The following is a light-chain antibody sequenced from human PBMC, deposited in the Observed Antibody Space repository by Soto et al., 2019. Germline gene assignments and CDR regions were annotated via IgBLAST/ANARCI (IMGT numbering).Light chain of an antibody. CDR2: GAS. V-gene: IGKV3-15*01. CDR3: QHYNNWPPWT. Sequence: EVVLTQSPGILSLSPGERATLSCRASQSVSSTYLAWYQQKPGQAPRLLIYGASIRATGIPARFSGSGSGTEFTLTISTLQSEDFAIYYCQHYNNWPPWTFGQGTKVDIK. CDR1: QSVSSTY. J-gene: IGKJ1*01.